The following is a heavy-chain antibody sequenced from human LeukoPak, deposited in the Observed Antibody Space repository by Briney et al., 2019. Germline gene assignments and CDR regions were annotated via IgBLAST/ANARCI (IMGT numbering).Heavy chain of an antibody. Sequence: GGSLRLSCAASGFTFSSFAMSWVRQAPGKGLEYVSAISSNGGGTYYANSVKGRFTISRDNSKNTLYLQVGSLRVEDMGVYYCARITEGYSYGGYFDYWGQGTLVTVSS. CDR3: ARITEGYSYGGYFDY. D-gene: IGHD5-18*01. V-gene: IGHV3-64*01. CDR1: GFTFSSFA. CDR2: ISSNGGGT. J-gene: IGHJ4*02.